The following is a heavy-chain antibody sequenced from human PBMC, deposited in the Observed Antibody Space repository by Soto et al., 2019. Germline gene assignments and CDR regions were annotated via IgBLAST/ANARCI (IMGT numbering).Heavy chain of an antibody. Sequence: GSLRLSCAASGFTFSMYWMHWVRQVPGKGPEWVSRINDDGISTNYADSVKGRFTISRDNAKNTLYLQMNALRVEDTGVYYCTRDASRDSSARGWFDPWGPGTLVTVSS. CDR2: INDDGIST. V-gene: IGHV3-74*01. J-gene: IGHJ5*02. CDR3: TRDASRDSSARGWFDP. CDR1: GFTFSMYW. D-gene: IGHD6-13*01.